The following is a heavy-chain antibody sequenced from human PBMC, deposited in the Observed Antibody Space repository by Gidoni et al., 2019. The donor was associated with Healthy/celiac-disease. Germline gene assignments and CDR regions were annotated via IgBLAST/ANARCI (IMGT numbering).Heavy chain of an antibody. D-gene: IGHD2-15*01. CDR2: IYYSGST. V-gene: IGHV4-59*01. Sequence: QVQLQASGPGLVKPSETLSLTCTVSGGSISSYYWSWIRQPPGKGLEWIVYIYYSGSTNYNPSLKSRVTISVDTSKNQFSLKLSSVTAADTTVYYCARREGYCSGGSCFYYFDYWGQGTLVTVSS. J-gene: IGHJ4*02. CDR1: GGSISSYY. CDR3: ARREGYCSGGSCFYYFDY.